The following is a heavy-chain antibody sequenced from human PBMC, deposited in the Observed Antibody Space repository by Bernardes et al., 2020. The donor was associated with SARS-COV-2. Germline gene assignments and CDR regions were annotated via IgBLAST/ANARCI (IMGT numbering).Heavy chain of an antibody. V-gene: IGHV3-21*05. D-gene: IGHD4-17*01. CDR3: ARDYYGDYILDY. Sequence: GGSLRLSCVASGFTFSRYSMNWVRQAPGKGLEWVSQIRSSGFTYYTESVKGRFTISRDNDKNSVYLQMNSLRAEDTAEYYCARDYYGDYILDYWGQGTLVTVSS. J-gene: IGHJ4*02. CDR2: IRSSGFT. CDR1: GFTFSRYS.